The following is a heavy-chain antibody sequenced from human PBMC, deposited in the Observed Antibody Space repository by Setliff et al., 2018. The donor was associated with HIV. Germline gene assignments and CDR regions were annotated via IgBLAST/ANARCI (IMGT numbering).Heavy chain of an antibody. Sequence: SETLSLTCGLNGVPFSDYYWNWIRQSPGKGLEWIVEVNHNGNINHNPSLQSRVTVSVDTSKPQFSLKMNSVTAADTSVYYCARLTTTYYYDSSAYYHPVWGQGTLVTVSS. J-gene: IGHJ4*02. CDR2: VNHNGNI. V-gene: IGHV4-34*01. D-gene: IGHD3-22*01. CDR3: ARLTTTYYYDSSAYYHPV. CDR1: GVPFSDYY.